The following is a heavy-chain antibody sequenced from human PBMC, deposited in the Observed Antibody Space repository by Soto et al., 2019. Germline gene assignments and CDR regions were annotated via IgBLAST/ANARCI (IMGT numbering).Heavy chain of an antibody. CDR1: GGSINRVGYY. D-gene: IGHD6-13*01. V-gene: IGHV4-31*03. J-gene: IGHJ6*02. CDR2: IYYSGST. Sequence: PSETLSLTCSVSGGSINRVGYYWSWIRQHPGKGLEWIGYIYYSGSTYYNPSLKSRVTISIDTSKNQFSLNLSSVTAADTAVYYCARDSISAVDYYGMDVWGQGTTVTVSS. CDR3: ARDSISAVDYYGMDV.